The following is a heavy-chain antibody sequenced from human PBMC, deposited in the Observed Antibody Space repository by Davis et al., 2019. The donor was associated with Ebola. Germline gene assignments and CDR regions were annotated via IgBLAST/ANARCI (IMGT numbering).Heavy chain of an antibody. D-gene: IGHD3-22*01. J-gene: IGHJ4*02. CDR2: INPSGGST. CDR1: GYTFTSYY. CDR3: VRDPDYDSSGSVFDY. Sequence: ASVKVSCKASGYTFTSYYMHWVRQAPGQGLEWMGIINPSGGSTSYAQKFQGRVTITADESTSTAYMELSSLSSEDTAVYYCVRDPDYDSSGSVFDYWGQGTLVTVSS. V-gene: IGHV1-46*01.